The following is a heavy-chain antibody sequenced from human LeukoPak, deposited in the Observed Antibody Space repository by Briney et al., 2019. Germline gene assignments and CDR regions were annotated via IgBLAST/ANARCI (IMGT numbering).Heavy chain of an antibody. CDR3: ARDPESSAFDL. J-gene: IGHJ4*02. D-gene: IGHD5/OR15-5a*01. V-gene: IGHV3-7*01. Sequence: GGSLRLSCAASGFTFSTYWMSWVRQTPEKGLEFVANIKEEGSVTNYMDSLKGRSTISRDTARESLYLEINSLRADDRAVYYCARDPESSAFDLWGQGALVTVSS. CDR2: IKEEGSVT. CDR1: GFTFSTYW.